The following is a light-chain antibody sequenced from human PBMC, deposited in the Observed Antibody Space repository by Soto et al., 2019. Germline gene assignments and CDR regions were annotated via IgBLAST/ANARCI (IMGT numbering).Light chain of an antibody. CDR3: SSYASGSTLI. Sequence: QSALTQPASVSGSPGQSITISCTGTSSDVGSYNSVSWYQQQPGKAPKLMIYDVTNRPSGVSNRFSGSKSGNTASLTISGLQAEDEGDYYCSSYASGSTLIFGGGTKLTVL. CDR2: DVT. CDR1: SSDVGSYNS. J-gene: IGLJ2*01. V-gene: IGLV2-14*03.